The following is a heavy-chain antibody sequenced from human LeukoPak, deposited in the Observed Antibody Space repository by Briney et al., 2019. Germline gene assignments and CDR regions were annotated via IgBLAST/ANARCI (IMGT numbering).Heavy chain of an antibody. CDR2: ISGSGGST. CDR1: GFTFSSYA. Sequence: GGSLRLSCAASGFTFSSYAMSWVRQAPGKGLEWVSAISGSGGSTYYADSVKGWFTISRDNSKNTLYLQMNSLRAEDTAVYYCAKWGQLELNYYYYGMDVWGQGTTVTVSS. CDR3: AKWGQLELNYYYYGMDV. J-gene: IGHJ6*02. D-gene: IGHD1-7*01. V-gene: IGHV3-23*01.